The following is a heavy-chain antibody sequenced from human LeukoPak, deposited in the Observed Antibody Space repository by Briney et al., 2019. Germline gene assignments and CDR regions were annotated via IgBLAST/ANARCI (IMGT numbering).Heavy chain of an antibody. V-gene: IGHV4-61*02. D-gene: IGHD3-10*01. CDR2: IYTSGST. CDR3: ARWEVRLNAFEL. Sequence: SETLSLTCTVSGGSISSGSYYWSWIRQPAGKGLEWIGRIYTSGSTNYNPSLKSRVTTSVDTSKNQFSLSLSSVTAADTAVYYCARWEVRLNAFELWGQGTMVTVSS. CDR1: GGSISSGSYY. J-gene: IGHJ3*01.